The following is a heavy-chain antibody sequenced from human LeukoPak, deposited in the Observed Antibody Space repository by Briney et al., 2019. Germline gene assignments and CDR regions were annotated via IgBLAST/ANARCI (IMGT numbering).Heavy chain of an antibody. D-gene: IGHD6-13*01. CDR1: GYTFTGYY. CDR2: INPNNADK. CDR3: ATHSIAAVGFDY. Sequence: GASVKVSCKASGYTFTGYYIHWVRQAPGQGLEWMGWINPNNADKTFAQKFQGRVTMTRHTSISTAYMELSRLTSDDTAVYYCATHSIAAVGFDYWGQGTLVTVSS. J-gene: IGHJ4*02. V-gene: IGHV1-2*02.